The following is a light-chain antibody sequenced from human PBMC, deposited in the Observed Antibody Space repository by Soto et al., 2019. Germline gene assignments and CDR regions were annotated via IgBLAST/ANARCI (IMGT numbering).Light chain of an antibody. J-gene: IGLJ2*01. V-gene: IGLV4-69*01. Sequence: QPVLTQSPSASASLGASVKLTCTLSSGHSSYAIAWHQQQPEKGPRYLMNLNIDGSHSKGDGIPDRFSGSSSGAERSLTISSLQSEDEADYYCQTWVTGIVVFGGGTKLTVL. CDR1: SGHSSYA. CDR3: QTWVTGIVV. CDR2: LNIDGSH.